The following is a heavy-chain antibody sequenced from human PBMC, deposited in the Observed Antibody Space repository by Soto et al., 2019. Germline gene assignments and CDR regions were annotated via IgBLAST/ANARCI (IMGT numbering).Heavy chain of an antibody. Sequence: SETLSLTCAVSGGSISSGGYFWSWIRQPPGKGLEWIGYIYHSGSTYYNPSLKSRVSISVDRSKNQFSLKLSSVTAADTAVYYCVRRHGLTIDAYYWGQGTLVTVSS. D-gene: IGHD3-10*01. J-gene: IGHJ4*02. CDR1: GGSISSGGYF. CDR2: IYHSGST. CDR3: VRRHGLTIDAYY. V-gene: IGHV4-30-2*01.